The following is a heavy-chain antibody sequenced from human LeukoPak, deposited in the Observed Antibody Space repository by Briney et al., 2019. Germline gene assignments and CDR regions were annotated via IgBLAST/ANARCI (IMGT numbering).Heavy chain of an antibody. J-gene: IGHJ4*02. CDR1: GGSISSYY. V-gene: IGHV4-59*01. CDR3: ARGGNRDGYNYVFDY. D-gene: IGHD5-24*01. CDR2: IYYSGST. Sequence: SETLSLTCTVSGGSISSYYWSWIRQPPGKGLEWIGYIYYSGSTNYNPSLKSRVTISVDTSKNQFSLKLSSVTAADTAVYYCARGGNRDGYNYVFDYWGQGTLVTVSS.